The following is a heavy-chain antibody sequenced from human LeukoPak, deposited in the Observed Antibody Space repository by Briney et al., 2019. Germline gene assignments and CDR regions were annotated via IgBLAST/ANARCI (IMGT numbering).Heavy chain of an antibody. V-gene: IGHV4-38-2*02. CDR3: ARDLIGAMVRGVISSGWFDP. J-gene: IGHJ5*02. D-gene: IGHD3-10*01. Sequence: ASETLSLTCAVSGYSISSGYYWGWIRQPPGKGLEWTGSIYHSGSTYYNPSLKSRVTISVDTSKNQFSLKLSSVTAADTAVYYCARDLIGAMVRGVISSGWFDPWGQGTLVTVSS. CDR2: IYHSGST. CDR1: GYSISSGYY.